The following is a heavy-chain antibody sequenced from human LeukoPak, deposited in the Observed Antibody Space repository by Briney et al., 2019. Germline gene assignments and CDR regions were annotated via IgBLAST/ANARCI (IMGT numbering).Heavy chain of an antibody. J-gene: IGHJ6*03. CDR2: IYYSGST. D-gene: IGHD3-3*01. Sequence: PSETLSLTCTVSGGSISSSSYYWGWIRQPPGKGLEWIGSIYYSGSTYYNPSLESRVTISVDTSKNQFSLKLSSVTAADTAVYYCAWGGYSTYYYYYYMDVWGKGTTVTVSS. CDR3: AWGGYSTYYYYYYMDV. V-gene: IGHV4-39*07. CDR1: GGSISSSSYY.